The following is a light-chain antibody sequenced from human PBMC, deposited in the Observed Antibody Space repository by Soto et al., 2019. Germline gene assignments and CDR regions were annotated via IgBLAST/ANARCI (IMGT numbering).Light chain of an antibody. Sequence: QSVLTQPRSVSGSPGQSVTISCTGTSSDVGAYNFVSWYQHHPGKAPKLIIYDVTERPSGVPDRFSGSKSGNSASLTISGLQTEDEADYYCCSYAGTYRWVFGGGTQLTVL. J-gene: IGLJ3*02. CDR2: DVT. CDR1: SSDVGAYNF. V-gene: IGLV2-11*01. CDR3: CSYAGTYRWV.